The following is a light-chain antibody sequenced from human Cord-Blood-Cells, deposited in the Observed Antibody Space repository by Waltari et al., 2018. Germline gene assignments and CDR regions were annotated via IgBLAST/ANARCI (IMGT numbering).Light chain of an antibody. Sequence: DIQMTQSPSSLSASVGDRVTITCQASQDISNYLNWYQQQPGKAPKLLIYDASNLETGVPSRFSGSGSGTDFTFTISSLQPEDIATYYCQQYDNLPLTFGPGIKVDIK. CDR1: QDISNY. CDR3: QQYDNLPLT. CDR2: DAS. V-gene: IGKV1-33*01. J-gene: IGKJ3*01.